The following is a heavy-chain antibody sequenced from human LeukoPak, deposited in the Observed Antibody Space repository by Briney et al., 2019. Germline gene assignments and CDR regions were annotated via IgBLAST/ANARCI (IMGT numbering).Heavy chain of an antibody. D-gene: IGHD4-17*01. Sequence: PSETLSLTCTVSGGSISSGGYYWSRIRQHPGKGLEWIGYIYYSGSTYYNPSLKSRVTIPVDTSKNQFSLKLSSVTAEDTAVYYCARGPPTVEYYYYGMDVWGQGTTVTVSS. CDR3: ARGPPTVEYYYYGMDV. CDR2: IYYSGST. CDR1: GGSISSGGYY. V-gene: IGHV4-31*03. J-gene: IGHJ6*02.